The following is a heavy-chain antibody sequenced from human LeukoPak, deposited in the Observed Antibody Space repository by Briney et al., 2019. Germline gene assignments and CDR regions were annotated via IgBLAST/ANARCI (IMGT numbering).Heavy chain of an antibody. Sequence: PGGSLRLSCAASGFTFSSYAMSWVRQAPGKGLEWVSAISGSGGSTYYADSVKGRFTISRDNSKNTLYLQINSLRAEDTAVYYCARDRCCTGTVCGWFDPWGQGTLVTVSS. CDR3: ARDRCCTGTVCGWFDP. V-gene: IGHV3-23*01. CDR1: GFTFSSYA. J-gene: IGHJ5*02. CDR2: ISGSGGST. D-gene: IGHD2-8*02.